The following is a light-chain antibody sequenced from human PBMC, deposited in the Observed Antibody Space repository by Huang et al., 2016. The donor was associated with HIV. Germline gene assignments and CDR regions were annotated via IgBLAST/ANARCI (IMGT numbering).Light chain of an antibody. CDR3: QQYDNWPPWS. V-gene: IGKV3-15*01. CDR2: GAS. CDR1: QCVSSN. Sequence: EIVMTQSPATVSVSPVERVTLSCRASQCVSSNLAWYQQKPGQAPRLLVYGASTRATGIPARFTGSGFGTEFTLTISSLQSEDSAIYYCQQYDNWPPWSFGQGTKVEIK. J-gene: IGKJ1*01.